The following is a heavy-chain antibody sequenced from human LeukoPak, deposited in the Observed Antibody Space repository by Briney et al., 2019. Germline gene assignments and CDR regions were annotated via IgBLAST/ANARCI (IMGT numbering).Heavy chain of an antibody. CDR1: GFTLSSHW. CDR2: INQDGSAK. CDR3: ARWEIRGTAHQLDY. J-gene: IGHJ4*02. Sequence: PGGSLRLSCAASGFTLSSHWMSWVRQAPGKGLEWVANINQDGSAKYYVDSVKGRFTISRDNAKNSMYLQMNSLRAGDTAAYYCARWEIRGTAHQLDYWGQGTLVTVSS. V-gene: IGHV3-7*01. D-gene: IGHD1-7*01.